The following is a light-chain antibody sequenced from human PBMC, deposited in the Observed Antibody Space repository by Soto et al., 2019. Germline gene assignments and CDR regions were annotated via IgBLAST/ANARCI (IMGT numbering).Light chain of an antibody. CDR1: SSNIGAGSD. V-gene: IGLV1-40*01. J-gene: IGLJ1*01. Sequence: QSALTQPPSISGAPGQRVTISCTGSSSNIGAGSDVHWYHQLPGTAPKLLIYGNTNRPSGVPDRFSGSKSGTSASLDIAGIQPEDEGDYYCQTEDSSMSGIYVFGEGTKVTVL. CDR3: QTEDSSMSGIYV. CDR2: GNT.